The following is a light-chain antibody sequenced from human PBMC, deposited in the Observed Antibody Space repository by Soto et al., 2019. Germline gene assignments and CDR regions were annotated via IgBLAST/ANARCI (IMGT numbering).Light chain of an antibody. J-gene: IGKJ4*01. CDR3: QQGNGFPFT. Sequence: DLQMTQSPSSVSASVGDRVTITCRASQAINRYLAWYQQKPGKAPNLLIYTTSSLQSGVPSRFSGSGSGTDFTLTISSLEPEDFATYYCQQGNGFPFTFGGGTKVEIK. CDR1: QAINRY. V-gene: IGKV1-12*01. CDR2: TTS.